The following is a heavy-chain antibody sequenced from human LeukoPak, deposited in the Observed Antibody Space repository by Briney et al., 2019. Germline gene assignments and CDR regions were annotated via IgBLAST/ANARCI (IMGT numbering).Heavy chain of an antibody. J-gene: IGHJ5*02. CDR1: GFSFSTFA. Sequence: QSGGSLRLSCAASGFSFSTFAMDWVRQAPGKGLEWVAVITYDGSDKYYADSVKGRFSISRDNSKNTLYLQMNSLRAEDTAVYYCARGSGFLPYNWFDTWGQGTLVTVSS. CDR2: ITYDGSDK. D-gene: IGHD2-15*01. CDR3: ARGSGFLPYNWFDT. V-gene: IGHV3-30-3*01.